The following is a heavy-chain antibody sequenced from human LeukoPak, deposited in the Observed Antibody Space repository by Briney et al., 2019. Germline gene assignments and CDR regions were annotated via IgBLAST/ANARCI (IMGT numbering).Heavy chain of an antibody. J-gene: IGHJ4*02. CDR2: IYYSGST. Sequence: SETLSLTCTVSGGSMSSGGYYWSWIRQHPGKGLEWIGYIYYSGSTYYNPSLKSRVTISIDTSKNQFALRLSSVTAADTAVYYCARDSTTEFDYWGQGTLVTVSS. V-gene: IGHV4-31*03. D-gene: IGHD2/OR15-2a*01. CDR1: GGSMSSGGYY. CDR3: ARDSTTEFDY.